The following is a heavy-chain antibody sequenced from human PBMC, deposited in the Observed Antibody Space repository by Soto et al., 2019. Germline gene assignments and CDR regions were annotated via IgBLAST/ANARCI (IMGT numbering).Heavy chain of an antibody. Sequence: PSETLSLTCTVSGGSISSISYYWGWIRQPPGKGLEWIGSIYYSGSTYYNPSLKSRVTISVDTSKNQFSLKLSSVTAADTAVYYCARRLRYYYYMDVWGKGTTVTVSS. D-gene: IGHD3-10*01. V-gene: IGHV4-39*01. J-gene: IGHJ6*03. CDR3: ARRLRYYYYMDV. CDR1: GGSISSISYY. CDR2: IYYSGST.